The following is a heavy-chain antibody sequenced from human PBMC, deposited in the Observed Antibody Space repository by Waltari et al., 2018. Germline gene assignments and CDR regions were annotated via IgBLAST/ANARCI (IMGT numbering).Heavy chain of an antibody. CDR3: ARDDTFYDGSLYYDVFDV. V-gene: IGHV3-7*03. CDR2: VRADGMRE. D-gene: IGHD3-10*01. J-gene: IGHJ3*01. Sequence: PGKGLGWLAKVRADGMRENDVAAGKGRFTISRDNAKNSLSLQMDSLRVEDTAVYYCARDDTFYDGSLYYDVFDVWGQGTTVTVSS.